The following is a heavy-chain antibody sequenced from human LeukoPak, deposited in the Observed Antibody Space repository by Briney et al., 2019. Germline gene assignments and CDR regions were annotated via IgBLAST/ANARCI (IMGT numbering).Heavy chain of an antibody. CDR3: ARQYSGWSNSFDY. D-gene: IGHD6-19*01. V-gene: IGHV4-39*01. J-gene: IGHJ4*02. CDR2: IYYSGST. CDR1: GGSISSSSYY. Sequence: SETLSLTCTVSGGSISSSSYYWGWIRQPPGKGLEWIGSIYYSGSTYYNPSLKSRVTISVDTSKNQFSLKLSSVTAADTAVYYCARQYSGWSNSFDYWGQGTLVTVSS.